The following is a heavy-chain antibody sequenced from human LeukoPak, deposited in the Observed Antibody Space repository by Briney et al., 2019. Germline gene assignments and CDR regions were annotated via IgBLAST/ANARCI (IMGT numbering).Heavy chain of an antibody. Sequence: SETLSLTCTVSGCSISSSSYYWGWIRQPPGKGLEWIGSIYYSGSTYYNPSLKSRVTISVDTSKNQFSLKLSSVTAADTAVYYCARHNDFWSGYLVGHQTAPEGWFDPWGQGTLVTVSS. D-gene: IGHD3-3*01. CDR1: GCSISSSSYY. J-gene: IGHJ5*02. CDR2: IYYSGST. CDR3: ARHNDFWSGYLVGHQTAPEGWFDP. V-gene: IGHV4-39*01.